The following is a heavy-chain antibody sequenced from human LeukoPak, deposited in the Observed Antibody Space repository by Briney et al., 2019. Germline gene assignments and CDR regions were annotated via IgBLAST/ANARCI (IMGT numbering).Heavy chain of an antibody. V-gene: IGHV1-69*13. Sequence: ASVKVSCKASGGTFSSYAISWVRQAPGQGLEWMGGIIPIFSTANYAQKFQGRVTITADESTSTAYMELSSLRSEDTAVYYCAKRASSSWLGYYFDYWGQGTLVTVSS. CDR2: IIPIFSTA. D-gene: IGHD6-13*01. CDR3: AKRASSSWLGYYFDY. CDR1: GGTFSSYA. J-gene: IGHJ4*02.